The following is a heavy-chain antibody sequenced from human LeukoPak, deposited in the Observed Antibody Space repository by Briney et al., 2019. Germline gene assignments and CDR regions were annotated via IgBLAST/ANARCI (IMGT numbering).Heavy chain of an antibody. D-gene: IGHD6-13*01. CDR2: IIPIFGTA. Sequence: ASVKVSCKASGGTFSSYAISWVRQAPGQGLEWMGGIIPIFGTANYAQKFQGRVTITADESTSTAYMELGSLRSEDTAVYYCARDIPLLGNYYYSSSWQRPPSDYWGQGTLVTVSS. V-gene: IGHV1-69*13. CDR1: GGTFSSYA. J-gene: IGHJ4*02. CDR3: ARDIPLLGNYYYSSSWQRPPSDY.